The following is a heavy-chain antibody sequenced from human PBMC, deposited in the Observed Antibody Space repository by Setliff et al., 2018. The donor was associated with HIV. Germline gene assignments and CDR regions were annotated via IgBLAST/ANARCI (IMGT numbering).Heavy chain of an antibody. V-gene: IGHV4-59*01. CDR1: GGSISSYY. D-gene: IGHD3-10*01. CDR3: ASGGYYGSGSYDGGWFDP. J-gene: IGHJ5*02. CDR2: IYYSGTT. Sequence: PSETLSLTCTVSGGSISSYYWSWIRQPPGKGLEWIGHIYYSGTTNYSPSLKSRVTISVDTSKNQFSLKLSSVTAADTAVYYCASGGYYGSGSYDGGWFDPWGQGTRVTVSS.